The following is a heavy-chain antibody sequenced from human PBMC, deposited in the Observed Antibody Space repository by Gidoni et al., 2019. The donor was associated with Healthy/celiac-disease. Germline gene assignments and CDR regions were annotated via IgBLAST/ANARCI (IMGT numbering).Heavy chain of an antibody. CDR1: GYNFTGYD. V-gene: IGHV1-2*04. D-gene: IGHD6-19*01. CDR2: INPNSGGT. CDR3: ARGGSGWDVSFVDY. J-gene: IGHJ4*02. Sequence: QVQLVQPGAEVKKPGASVQVSCKASGYNFTGYDMHWGRQAPRQGLACMGWINPNSGGTNYAQKFQGWVTMTRDTSISTAYMELSRLRSDDTAVYYCARGGSGWDVSFVDYWGQGTLVTVSS.